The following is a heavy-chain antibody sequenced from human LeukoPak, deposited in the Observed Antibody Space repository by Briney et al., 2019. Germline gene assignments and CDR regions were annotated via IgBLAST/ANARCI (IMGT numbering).Heavy chain of an antibody. D-gene: IGHD6-19*01. J-gene: IGHJ3*02. CDR2: IYSGGNT. CDR1: EFTVSSNY. Sequence: GGSLRLSCAASEFTVSSNYMSWVRQAPGKGLEWVAIIYSGGNTDYADSVKGRFTISRDNSKNTLYLQMNNLRADDTAVYYCARVSRSSGSQKWGAFDIWGQGTMVTVSS. V-gene: IGHV3-53*01. CDR3: ARVSRSSGSQKWGAFDI.